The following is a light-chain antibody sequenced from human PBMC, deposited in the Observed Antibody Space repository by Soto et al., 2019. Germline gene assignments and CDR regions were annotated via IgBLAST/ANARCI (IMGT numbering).Light chain of an antibody. CDR2: EVS. Sequence: QSVLTQPASVSGSPGQSIAITCTGTNSDVGAFNYVSWYQQHPDKAPKLMIYEVSNRPSGVSNRFSGSKSVNTATLTISGLQTEDEADYYCSSYTTSSTRVFXTGTKVTVL. J-gene: IGLJ1*01. V-gene: IGLV2-14*03. CDR3: SSYTTSSTRV. CDR1: NSDVGAFNY.